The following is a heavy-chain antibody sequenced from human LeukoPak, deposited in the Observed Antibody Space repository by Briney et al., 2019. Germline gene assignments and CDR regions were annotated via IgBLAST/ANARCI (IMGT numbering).Heavy chain of an antibody. J-gene: IGHJ5*02. CDR2: IYYSGST. Sequence: SETLSLTCTVSGGSISSSSYYWGWIRQPPGKGLEWIGSIYYSGSTYYNPSLKSRVTISVDTSKNQFSLKLSSVTAADTAVYYCARGTYSSSGVWFDPWGQGTLVTVSS. V-gene: IGHV4-39*01. CDR3: ARGTYSSSGVWFDP. D-gene: IGHD6-6*01. CDR1: GGSISSSSYY.